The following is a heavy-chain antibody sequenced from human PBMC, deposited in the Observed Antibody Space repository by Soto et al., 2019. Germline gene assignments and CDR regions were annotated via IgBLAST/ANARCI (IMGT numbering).Heavy chain of an antibody. CDR2: INPSGGST. CDR3: ARFAAPDILTGYYSDY. CDR1: GYTFTSYY. J-gene: IGHJ4*02. Sequence: ASVKVSCKASGYTFTSYYMHWVRQAPGQGLEWMGIINPSGGSTSYAQKFQGRVTMTRDTSTSTVYMELSSLRSEDTAVYYCARFAAPDILTGYYSDYWGRGTLVTVSS. V-gene: IGHV1-46*01. D-gene: IGHD3-9*01.